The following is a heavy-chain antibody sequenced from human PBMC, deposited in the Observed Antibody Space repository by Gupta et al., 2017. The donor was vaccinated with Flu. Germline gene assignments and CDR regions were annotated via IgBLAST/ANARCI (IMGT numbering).Heavy chain of an antibody. Sequence: QLQLQESGPGLVKPSETLSLTCTVSGGSISSSSYYWGWIRQPPGKGLEWIGSIYYSGSTYYNPSLKSRVTISVDTSKNQFSLKLSSVTAADTAVYYCARHKMGWLLPDYWGQGTLVTVSS. CDR2: IYYSGST. CDR3: ARHKMGWLLPDY. J-gene: IGHJ4*02. V-gene: IGHV4-39*01. CDR1: GGSISSSSYY. D-gene: IGHD3/OR15-3a*01.